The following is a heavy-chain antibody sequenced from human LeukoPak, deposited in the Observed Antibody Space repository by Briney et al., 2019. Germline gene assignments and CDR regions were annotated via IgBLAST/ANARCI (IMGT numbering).Heavy chain of an antibody. D-gene: IGHD6-6*01. Sequence: ATVKVSCKASGYSFTGYYMHWVRQAPGQGLEWMGWINPNSGDTKYAQKFQGRVTMTRDTSISTAYMELTRLRSDDMAVYYCARGLKPSSSSNNDYWGQGTLVTVSS. CDR2: INPNSGDT. CDR3: ARGLKPSSSSNNDY. V-gene: IGHV1-2*02. J-gene: IGHJ4*02. CDR1: GYSFTGYY.